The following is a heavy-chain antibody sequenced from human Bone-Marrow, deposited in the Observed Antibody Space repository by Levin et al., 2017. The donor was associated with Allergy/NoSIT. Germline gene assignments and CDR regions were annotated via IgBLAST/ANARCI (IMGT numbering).Heavy chain of an antibody. J-gene: IGHJ1*01. V-gene: IGHV1-2*06. Sequence: VASVKVSCKASGYTFTGYYMHWVRQAPGQGLEWMGRINPNSGGTNYAQKFQGRVTMTRDTSISTAYMELSRLRSDDTAVYYCARGLGYCSSTSCYQYFQHWGQGTLVTVSS. CDR3: ARGLGYCSSTSCYQYFQH. CDR2: INPNSGGT. D-gene: IGHD2-2*01. CDR1: GYTFTGYY.